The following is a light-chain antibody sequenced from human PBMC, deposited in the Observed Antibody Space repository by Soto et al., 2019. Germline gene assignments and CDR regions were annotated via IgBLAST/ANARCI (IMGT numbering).Light chain of an antibody. CDR1: SSDVGGYNY. V-gene: IGLV2-11*01. J-gene: IGLJ3*02. Sequence: QSALTQPRSVSGSPGQSVTISCTGTSSDVGGYNYVSWYQQHPGKAPKLMIYDVVKRPSGVPDRFSGSKSGNTASLTISGLQAEDEADYYCCSYEGSYTLVFGGGNKLTVL. CDR3: CSYEGSYTLV. CDR2: DVV.